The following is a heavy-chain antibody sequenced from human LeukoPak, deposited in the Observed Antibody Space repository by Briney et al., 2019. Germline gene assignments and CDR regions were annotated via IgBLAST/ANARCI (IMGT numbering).Heavy chain of an antibody. V-gene: IGHV4-39*01. J-gene: IGHJ4*02. CDR1: GGSISSSSYY. D-gene: IGHD6-13*01. Sequence: PSETLSLTCTVSGGSISSSSYYWGWIRQPPGKGLERIGSIYYSGSTYYNPSLKSRVTISVDTSKNQFSLKLSSVTAADTAVYYCARGPTSSSWYDLEIYYFDYWGQGTLVTVSS. CDR2: IYYSGST. CDR3: ARGPTSSSWYDLEIYYFDY.